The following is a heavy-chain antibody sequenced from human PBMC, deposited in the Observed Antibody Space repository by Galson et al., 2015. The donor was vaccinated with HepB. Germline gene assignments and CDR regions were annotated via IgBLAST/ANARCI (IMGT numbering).Heavy chain of an antibody. CDR1: GYTFTDYY. J-gene: IGHJ4*02. CDR2: INPSGYSA. D-gene: IGHD3-22*01. V-gene: IGHV1-46*03. Sequence: SVKVSCKASGYTFTDYYIHWVRQAPGQGLEWMGIINPSGYSARSAQKFQGRVTLTRDTSTSTVYMELSSLRSEDTAVYYCARTNNYDSSGYYDYCGPGTLVPVSS. CDR3: ARTNNYDSSGYYDY.